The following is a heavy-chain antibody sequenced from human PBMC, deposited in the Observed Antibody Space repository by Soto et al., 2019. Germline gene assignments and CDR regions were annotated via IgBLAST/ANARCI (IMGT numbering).Heavy chain of an antibody. V-gene: IGHV1-8*01. CDR3: ASGVIIVGATYAFNYFGY. Sequence: ASVKVSCKASGYTFTSYDINWVRQATGQGLEWMGWMNPNSGNTGYAQKFQGRVTMTRNTSISTAYMELSSLRSEDTAVYYCASGVIIVGATYAFNYFGYWGQGTLVTVSS. D-gene: IGHD1-26*01. J-gene: IGHJ4*02. CDR1: GYTFTSYD. CDR2: MNPNSGNT.